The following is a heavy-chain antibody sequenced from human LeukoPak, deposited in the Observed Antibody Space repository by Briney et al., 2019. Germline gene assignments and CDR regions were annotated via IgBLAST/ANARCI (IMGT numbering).Heavy chain of an antibody. CDR1: GLTVSSNY. V-gene: IGHV3-53*01. D-gene: IGHD5-18*01. CDR2: LYIGGNT. Sequence: GGSLRLSCAASGLTVSSNYMNWVRQAPGKGLEWVSALYIGGNTYYADSVRGRFTISRDNSKNTLYLQMNSLRAEDTAIYYCTTAAGYNYGQYWGQGTLVTVSS. CDR3: TTAAGYNYGQY. J-gene: IGHJ4*02.